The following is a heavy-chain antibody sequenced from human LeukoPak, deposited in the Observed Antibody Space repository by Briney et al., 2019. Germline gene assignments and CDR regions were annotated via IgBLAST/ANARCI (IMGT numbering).Heavy chain of an antibody. CDR3: AKDSRSRNGVYDPFDI. Sequence: GGSLRLSCAASGFIFSEYAMNWVRQAPGNGLEWVAVVGGDDATFYRDSVKGRFTISRDNSKNTLSLQMNSLRLGDTAVYYCAKDSRSRNGVYDPFDIWGQGTVVTVSS. V-gene: IGHV3-23*01. J-gene: IGHJ3*02. CDR1: GFIFSEYA. D-gene: IGHD2-8*01. CDR2: VGGDDAT.